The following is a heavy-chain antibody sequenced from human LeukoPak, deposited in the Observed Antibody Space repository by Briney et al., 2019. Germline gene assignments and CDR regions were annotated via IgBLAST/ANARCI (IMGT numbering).Heavy chain of an antibody. CDR1: GFTFSRYW. CDR3: ARGDYSLDY. J-gene: IGHJ4*02. D-gene: IGHD4-11*01. CDR2: IHSDGRST. V-gene: IGHV3-74*01. Sequence: GGSLRLSCAASGFTFSRYWMHWVRHAPGKGLVWVSLIHSDGRSTSYADSVRGRFTISRDNAKNTLYLQMISLRAEDTAVYYCARGDYSLDYWGQGTLVTVSS.